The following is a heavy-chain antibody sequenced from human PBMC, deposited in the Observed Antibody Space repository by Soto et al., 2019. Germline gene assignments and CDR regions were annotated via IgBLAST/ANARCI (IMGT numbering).Heavy chain of an antibody. CDR1: GFTFSSYG. J-gene: IGHJ3*02. CDR3: AKVIYSGSYYGYAFDI. CDR2: ISYDGSNK. D-gene: IGHD1-26*01. Sequence: QVQLVESGGGVVQPGRSLRLSCAASGFTFSSYGMHWVRQAPGRGLEWVAVISYDGSNKYYADSVKGRFTISRDNSKNTLYLQMNSLRAEDTAVYYCAKVIYSGSYYGYAFDIWGQGTMVTVSS. V-gene: IGHV3-30*18.